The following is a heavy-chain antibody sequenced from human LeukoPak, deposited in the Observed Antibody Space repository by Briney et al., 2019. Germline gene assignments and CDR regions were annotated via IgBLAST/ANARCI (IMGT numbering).Heavy chain of an antibody. J-gene: IGHJ4*02. Sequence: GGSLRLSCSASGFTFNSHAMHWVRQAPGKGLEYVSAISSNGGTTYYADSVRGRFTISRDNSKNTLYLQMSSLRAEDTAVYYCVKDALWFGESIDYWGQGTLVTVSS. D-gene: IGHD3-10*01. CDR2: ISSNGGTT. V-gene: IGHV3-64D*09. CDR3: VKDALWFGESIDY. CDR1: GFTFNSHA.